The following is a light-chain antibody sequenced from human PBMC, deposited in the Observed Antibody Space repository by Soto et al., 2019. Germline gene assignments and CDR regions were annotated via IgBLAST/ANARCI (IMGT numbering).Light chain of an antibody. Sequence: EIAMTQSPATLSVSPGARATLSCRAIQSISTDVAWYQQIPCQPPRLLIYSASTRATGVAAIFPGSGSGSEFTLAIVVMLSEDVAISYCQQIHNRPLTCGQGTRLEI. J-gene: IGKJ2*01. CDR3: QQIHNRPLT. V-gene: IGKV3-15*01. CDR2: SAS. CDR1: QSISTD.